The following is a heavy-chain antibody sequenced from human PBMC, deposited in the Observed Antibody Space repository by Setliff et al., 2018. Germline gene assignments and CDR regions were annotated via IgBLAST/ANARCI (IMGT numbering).Heavy chain of an antibody. CDR1: GYTFTSYA. Sequence: RASVKVSCKASGYTFTSYAMHWVRQAPGQRLEWMGWINAGNGNTKYSQKFQGRVTITRDTSASTAYMELSSLRSEDTAVYYCARLVGGPNWFDPWGQGTLVTVSS. V-gene: IGHV1-3*01. CDR2: INAGNGNT. D-gene: IGHD2-15*01. CDR3: ARLVGGPNWFDP. J-gene: IGHJ5*02.